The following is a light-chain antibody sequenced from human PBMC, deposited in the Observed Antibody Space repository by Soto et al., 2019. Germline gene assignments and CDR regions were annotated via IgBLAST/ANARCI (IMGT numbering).Light chain of an antibody. Sequence: EIVLTQSPGTLSLSPGERATLSCRASQTVNNNYLAWYQQKPGQAPRLLLFDASTRATGIPARFTGSGSGTDFTLTISRLETEDFAVYYCQVYGMSPKTFGQGTKVDI. CDR3: QVYGMSPKT. CDR2: DAS. CDR1: QTVNNNY. J-gene: IGKJ1*01. V-gene: IGKV3-20*01.